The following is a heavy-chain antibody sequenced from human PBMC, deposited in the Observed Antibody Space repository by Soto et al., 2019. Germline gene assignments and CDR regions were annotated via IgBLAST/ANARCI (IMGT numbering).Heavy chain of an antibody. J-gene: IGHJ6*02. CDR1: GGTFRNSA. CDR2: IMPIFRTP. Sequence: QVQLEQSGAEVKKPGSSVKVSCKASGGTFRNSAISWVRQAPGQGLEWMGGIMPIFRTPDYAQKFQGRVPXTXDXXTNTAYMALSGLRSDDTAVYYCARDNDRPQLGGNYYYILDVWGHGTTVTVSS. D-gene: IGHD1-1*01. CDR3: ARDNDRPQLGGNYYYILDV. V-gene: IGHV1-69*05.